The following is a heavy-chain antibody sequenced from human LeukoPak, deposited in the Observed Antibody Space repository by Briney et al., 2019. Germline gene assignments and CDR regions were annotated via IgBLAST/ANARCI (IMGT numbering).Heavy chain of an antibody. D-gene: IGHD3-16*01. Sequence: SETLSLTCTVSGGSITGHYWSWIRQPPGKGLEWIGYIHYTGSTNYNPSLNSRITMSVDTPNNQFSLRLTSVTATDTAVYYCARLHALGAEEFDPWGQGALVIVSS. CDR3: ARLHALGAEEFDP. V-gene: IGHV4-59*11. CDR2: IHYTGST. CDR1: GGSITGHY. J-gene: IGHJ5*02.